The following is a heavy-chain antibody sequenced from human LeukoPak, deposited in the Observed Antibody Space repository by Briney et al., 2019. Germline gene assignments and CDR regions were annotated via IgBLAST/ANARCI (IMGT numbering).Heavy chain of an antibody. D-gene: IGHD3-9*01. J-gene: IGHJ5*02. Sequence: PGGSLRLSCAASGFTFSSYGMHWVRQAPGKGLEWVALIRHDGSNKYYADSVKGRFIISRDNSKNTLYLQMNSLRAEDTAVYYCATMHYDILTATAGGWFDPWGQGTLVTVSS. CDR3: ATMHYDILTATAGGWFDP. CDR1: GFTFSSYG. CDR2: IRHDGSNK. V-gene: IGHV3-30*02.